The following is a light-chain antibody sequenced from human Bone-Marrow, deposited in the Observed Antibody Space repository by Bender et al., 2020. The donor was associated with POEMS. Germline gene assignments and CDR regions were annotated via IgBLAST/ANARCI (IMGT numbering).Light chain of an antibody. CDR1: SSDVGGFDL. J-gene: IGLJ2*01. Sequence: QSALTQPASVSGSPGQSISISCTGTSSDVGGFDLVSWYQQYPGKVPKLLIYEVTKRPSGVSSRLSGSESGNTAFLVISGLQADDEADYFCSSYARSQVRFGGGTKLTVL. V-gene: IGLV2-23*02. CDR2: EVT. CDR3: SSYARSQVR.